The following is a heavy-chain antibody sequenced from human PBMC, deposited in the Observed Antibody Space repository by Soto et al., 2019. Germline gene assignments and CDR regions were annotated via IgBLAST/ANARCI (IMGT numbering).Heavy chain of an antibody. Sequence: QITLKESGPTLVKPTQTLTLTCTFSGFSLSATKESVGWLRQPPGKALEWLALIYWDNDKRYSPSLKSRLTVTKDTSRNQVVLTITDMDPVDAATYYCAHSPDNTTRTAFDSWGQGALVTVSS. CDR1: GFSLSATKES. J-gene: IGHJ4*02. V-gene: IGHV2-5*02. CDR3: AHSPDNTTRTAFDS. D-gene: IGHD2-2*01. CDR2: IYWDNDK.